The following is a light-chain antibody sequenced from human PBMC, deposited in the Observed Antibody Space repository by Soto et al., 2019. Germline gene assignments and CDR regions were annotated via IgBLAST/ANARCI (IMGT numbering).Light chain of an antibody. CDR1: SSDVGGHNY. Sequence: QSVLTQPPSASGSPGQSVTISCTGTSSDVGGHNYVSWYQQHPGKAPKLLIYEVSKRPSGVADRFSGSKSGNTASLTVSGLQADDEADYYCSSYAGSSNLVFGGGTKLTVL. J-gene: IGLJ2*01. V-gene: IGLV2-8*01. CDR2: EVS. CDR3: SSYAGSSNLV.